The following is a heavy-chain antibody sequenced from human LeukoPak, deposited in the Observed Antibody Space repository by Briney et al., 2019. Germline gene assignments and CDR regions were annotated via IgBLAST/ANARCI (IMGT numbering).Heavy chain of an antibody. V-gene: IGHV4-39*01. CDR3: ARLNKPGWFDP. Sequence: SETLSLTCTVSGGSISSSNYYWGWIRQPPGKGLEWIGNLYYTGSTYYNTSLKSRVTLSVDTSRDQFSLKMSSVTVADTAVYYCARLNKPGWFDPWGQGTLVIVSS. CDR1: GGSISSSNYY. CDR2: LYYTGST. J-gene: IGHJ5*02. D-gene: IGHD1-14*01.